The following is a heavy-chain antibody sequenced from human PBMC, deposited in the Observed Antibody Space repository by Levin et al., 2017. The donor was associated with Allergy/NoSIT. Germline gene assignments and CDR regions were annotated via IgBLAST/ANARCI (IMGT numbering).Heavy chain of an antibody. CDR3: AKDSYDISTGYRHFDY. CDR2: ISGSGGST. CDR1: GFTFSSYA. Sequence: GESLKISCAASGFTFSSYAMSWVRQAPGKGLEWVSAISGSGGSTYYADSLKGRFTISRDNSKNTLYLQMNSLRAEDTAVYYCAKDSYDISTGYRHFDYWGQGTLVTVSS. J-gene: IGHJ4*02. V-gene: IGHV3-23*01. D-gene: IGHD3-9*01.